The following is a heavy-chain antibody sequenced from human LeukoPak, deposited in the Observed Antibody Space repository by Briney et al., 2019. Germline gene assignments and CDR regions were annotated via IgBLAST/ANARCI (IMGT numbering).Heavy chain of an antibody. CDR1: GGSIGDNY. J-gene: IGHJ6*04. V-gene: IGHV4-59*01. D-gene: IGHD2/OR15-2a*01. CDR2: IHAGGNT. CDR3: ATQYYHINV. Sequence: SESLSLTCSVSGGSIGDNYWTWIRQPPGKGLEWIGYIHAGGNTDYNPALNSRATFSIATSRTQFSLRLTSVSAADTAIYYCATQYYHINVWGKGTSVTVSS.